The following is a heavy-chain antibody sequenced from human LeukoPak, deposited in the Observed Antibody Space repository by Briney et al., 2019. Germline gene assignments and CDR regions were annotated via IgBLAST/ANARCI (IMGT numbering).Heavy chain of an antibody. CDR3: ARDRVTSGSYFFDY. D-gene: IGHD1-26*01. V-gene: IGHV3-48*01. CDR2: ISGRSSTI. Sequence: PGRSLRLSCAASAFTFSDYSMKWVRQAPGKGLEWSSYISGRSSTIYYADSVRGRFTISRDNAKNSMYLQMNSLRAEDTAVYYCARDRVTSGSYFFDYWGQGTLVTVSS. J-gene: IGHJ4*02. CDR1: AFTFSDYS.